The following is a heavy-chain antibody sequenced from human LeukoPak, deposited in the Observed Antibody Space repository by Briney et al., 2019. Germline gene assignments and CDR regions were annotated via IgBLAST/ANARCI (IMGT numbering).Heavy chain of an antibody. CDR2: INAGNGNT. CDR3: ARGGYSYGYIDY. CDR1: GYTFTSYA. V-gene: IGHV1-3*01. Sequence: ASVKVSCKASGYTFTSYAMHWVRQAPGQRLERMGWINAGNGNTKYSQKFQGRVTITRDTSASTAYMELSSLRSEDTAVYYCARGGYSYGYIDYWGQGTLVTVSS. J-gene: IGHJ4*02. D-gene: IGHD5-18*01.